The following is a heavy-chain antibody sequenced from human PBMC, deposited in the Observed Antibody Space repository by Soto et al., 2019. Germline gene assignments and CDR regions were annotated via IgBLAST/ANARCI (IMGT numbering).Heavy chain of an antibody. CDR3: ARSLGGSPLDWSDP. CDR2: IIPILGIA. Sequence: QVQLVQSGAEVKKPGSSVKVSCKASGGTFSSYTISWVRQAPGQGLEWMGRIIPILGIANYAQKFQGRVTITADKSTSTAYMELSSLRSEDTAVYYCARSLGGSPLDWSDPWGQGTLVTVSS. D-gene: IGHD1-26*01. J-gene: IGHJ5*02. V-gene: IGHV1-69*02. CDR1: GGTFSSYT.